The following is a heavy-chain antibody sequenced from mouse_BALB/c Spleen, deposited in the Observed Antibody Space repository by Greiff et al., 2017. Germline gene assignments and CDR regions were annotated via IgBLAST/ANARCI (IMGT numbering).Heavy chain of an antibody. CDR2: IWSGGST. V-gene: IGHV2-2*02. CDR1: GFSLTSYG. J-gene: IGHJ4*01. D-gene: IGHD2-1*01. CDR3: ARKDGNYYAMDY. Sequence: VKLVESGPGLVQPSQSLSITCTVSGFSLTSYGVHWVRQSPGKGLEWLGVIWSGGSTDYNAAFISRLSISKDNSKSQVFFKMNSLQANDTAIYYCARKDGNYYAMDYWGQGTSVTVSS.